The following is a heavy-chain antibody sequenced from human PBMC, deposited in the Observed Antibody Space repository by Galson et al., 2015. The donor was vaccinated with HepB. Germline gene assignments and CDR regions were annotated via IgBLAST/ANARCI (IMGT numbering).Heavy chain of an antibody. CDR2: IYYRGIT. CDR1: GGSINTGAYY. CDR3: ARELVGAEGFYYFDY. V-gene: IGHV4-31*03. J-gene: IGHJ4*02. D-gene: IGHD1-26*01. Sequence: TLSLTCTVSGGSINTGAYYWYWIRQYPGKGLEWIGYIYYRGITSYNPSLKSRVTISVDTSKNQFSLKLTSVTAADTAVYYCARELVGAEGFYYFDYWGQGTVVTVSS.